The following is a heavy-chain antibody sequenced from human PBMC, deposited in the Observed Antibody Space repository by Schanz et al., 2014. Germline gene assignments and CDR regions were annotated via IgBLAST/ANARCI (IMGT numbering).Heavy chain of an antibody. CDR1: GFTFSSYG. J-gene: IGHJ6*03. Sequence: QAQLVESGGGVVQPGRSLRLSCAASGFTFSSYGMHWVRQSPGKGLEWVALISYDGSNKYYADSVKGRFTISRDSSKNTLYLQMNSLRAEDTAVYYCARDHQWLARYYMDVWGKGTTVTVSS. V-gene: IGHV3-30*03. CDR3: ARDHQWLARYYMDV. D-gene: IGHD6-19*01. CDR2: ISYDGSNK.